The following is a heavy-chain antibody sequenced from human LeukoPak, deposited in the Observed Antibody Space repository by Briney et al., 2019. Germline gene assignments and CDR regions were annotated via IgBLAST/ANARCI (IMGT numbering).Heavy chain of an antibody. CDR3: AREGRYDFWSGYNYFDY. V-gene: IGHV3-74*01. CDR1: GFTFSSYW. D-gene: IGHD3-3*01. CDR2: INSDGSST. Sequence: GGSLRLSCAASGFTFSSYWMHWVRQAPGKGLVWVSRINSDGSSTSYADSVKGRFTISRDNAKNTLYPQMNSLRAEDTAVYYCAREGRYDFWSGYNYFDYWGQGTLVTVSS. J-gene: IGHJ4*02.